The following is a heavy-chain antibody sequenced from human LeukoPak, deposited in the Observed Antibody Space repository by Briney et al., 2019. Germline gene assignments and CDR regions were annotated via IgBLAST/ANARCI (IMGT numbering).Heavy chain of an antibody. V-gene: IGHV4-61*02. J-gene: IGHJ6*03. Sequence: SSETLSLTCTVSGGSISSGSYYWSWIRQPAGKGLEWIGRIFTSGSTKYNPSLKSRVTISVDTSKNQFSLKLSSVTAADTAVYYCARVYYDSSGYSAWGLDYYYYMDVWGKGTTVTVSS. CDR2: IFTSGST. CDR3: ARVYYDSSGYSAWGLDYYYYMDV. D-gene: IGHD3-22*01. CDR1: GGSISSGSYY.